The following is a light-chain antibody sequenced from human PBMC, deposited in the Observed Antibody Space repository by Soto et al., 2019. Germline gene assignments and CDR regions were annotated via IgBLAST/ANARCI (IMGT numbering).Light chain of an antibody. Sequence: QSVLTQPASVSGSPGQSITISCTGTRSDVGNFNYVSWYQQHPGEAPKLMIYEVTDRPSGVSNRFSGSKSGNTASLTISGLQAEDEADYYCSSYTTSTTVIFGGGTKLTVL. CDR2: EVT. J-gene: IGLJ2*01. CDR1: RSDVGNFNY. V-gene: IGLV2-14*01. CDR3: SSYTTSTTVI.